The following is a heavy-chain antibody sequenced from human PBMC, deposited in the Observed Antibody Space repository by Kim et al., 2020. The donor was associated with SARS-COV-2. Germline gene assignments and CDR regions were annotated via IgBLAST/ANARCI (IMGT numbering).Heavy chain of an antibody. D-gene: IGHD6-25*01. V-gene: IGHV4-4*02. J-gene: IGHJ4*02. CDR3: ATKTITAPGEQ. CDR1: GGSISSGTW. Sequence: SETLSLTCTVSGGSISSGTWWSWVRQSPGKGLEWIGEIDHSGSATYNSSLRTRVTISGDKSKNQFSLKLNSVTAADTAVYYCATKTITAPGEQWGQGTLVTVSS. CDR2: IDHSGSA.